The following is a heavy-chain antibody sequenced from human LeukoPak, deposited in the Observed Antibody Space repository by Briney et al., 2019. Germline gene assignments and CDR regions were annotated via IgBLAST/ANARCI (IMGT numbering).Heavy chain of an antibody. CDR2: INAGNGDT. V-gene: IGHV1-3*01. CDR3: ARDDCGDTCYPGGY. J-gene: IGHJ4*02. CDR1: GYTFTKYV. D-gene: IGHD2-21*01. Sequence: ASVKVSCKASGYTFTKYVVHWVRQAPGQRPEWMGWINAGNGDTKYSQNFQDRVTITRDTSANTAYMELSSLTSEDAALYYCARDDCGDTCYPGGYWGQGTLVTVSS.